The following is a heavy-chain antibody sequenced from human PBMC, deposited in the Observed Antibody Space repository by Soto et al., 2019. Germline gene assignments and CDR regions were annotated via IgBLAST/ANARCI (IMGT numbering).Heavy chain of an antibody. D-gene: IGHD1-20*01. CDR2: ISAYNGIT. CDR3: ARAEKWVTGNMGGY. CDR1: GYTFTSYG. Sequence: QVQMVQSGAEVKKPGASVKVSCKASGYTFTSYGISWVRQAPGQGLEWMGWISAYNGITKYAQKFQGRVTMTTDTYASTAVMELRSLRSDDTAVYYCARAEKWVTGNMGGYWGQGTLVTVYS. J-gene: IGHJ4*02. V-gene: IGHV1-18*04.